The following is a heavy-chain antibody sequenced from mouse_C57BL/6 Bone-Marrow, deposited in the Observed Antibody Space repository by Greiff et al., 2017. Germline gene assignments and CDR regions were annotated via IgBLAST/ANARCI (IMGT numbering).Heavy chain of an antibody. CDR2: IDPSDSYT. J-gene: IGHJ1*03. Sequence: QVQLQQPGAELVKPGASVKLSCKASGYTFTSYWMQWVKQRPGQGLEWIGEIDPSDSYTNYNQKFKGKATLTVDTSSSTAYMQLSSLTSEDSAVYYCAREGLLRYWYFDVWGTGTTVTGSS. V-gene: IGHV1-50*01. CDR3: AREGLLRYWYFDV. CDR1: GYTFTSYW. D-gene: IGHD1-1*01.